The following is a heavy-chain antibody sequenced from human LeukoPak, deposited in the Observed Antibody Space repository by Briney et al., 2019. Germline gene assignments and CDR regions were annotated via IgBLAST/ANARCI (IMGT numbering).Heavy chain of an antibody. J-gene: IGHJ5*02. V-gene: IGHV4-34*01. Sequence: SETLSLTCAVYGGSFSGYYWSWIRQPPGKGLEWIGEINHSGSTNYNPSLKSRVTISVDTSKNQFSLKLSSVTAADTAVYYCARGSGLDYGDSLSWFDPWGQGTLVTVSS. CDR1: GGSFSGYY. D-gene: IGHD4-17*01. CDR2: INHSGST. CDR3: ARGSGLDYGDSLSWFDP.